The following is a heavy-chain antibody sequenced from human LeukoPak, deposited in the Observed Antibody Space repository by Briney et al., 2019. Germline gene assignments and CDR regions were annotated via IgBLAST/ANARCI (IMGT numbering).Heavy chain of an antibody. CDR2: IYTSGST. V-gene: IGHV4-4*07. J-gene: IGHJ3*02. Sequence: TETLSLTCTVSGGSISSYYWSWIRQPAGKGLEWIGRIYTSGSTNYNPSLKSRVTMSVDTSKNQFSLKLSSVTAADTAVYYCARDQRGSYSGDAFDIWGQGTMVTVSS. CDR3: ARDQRGSYSGDAFDI. D-gene: IGHD1-26*01. CDR1: GGSISSYY.